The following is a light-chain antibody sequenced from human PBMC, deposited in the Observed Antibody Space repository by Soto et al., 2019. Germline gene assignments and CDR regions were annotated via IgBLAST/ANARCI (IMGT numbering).Light chain of an antibody. J-gene: IGKJ2*01. V-gene: IGKV3-20*01. Sequence: EVGLTQSPATLSLSPGERASLSCRASQSVSNNYLAWYQQKPGQSPKLLIFGSSDRATDIPDRFSGSGSGTDFTLTISRLEPEDFAVYYCQQYGSSPPYTFGHGTKLEIK. CDR2: GSS. CDR1: QSVSNNY. CDR3: QQYGSSPPYT.